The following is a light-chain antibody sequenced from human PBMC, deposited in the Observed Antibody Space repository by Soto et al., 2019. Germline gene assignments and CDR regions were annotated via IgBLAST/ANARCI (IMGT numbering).Light chain of an antibody. Sequence: EIVMTQSPATLSVSPGERATLSCRASQTVSSNLDWYQQKPGQAPRLLIYGASTRATGIPARFSGSGPGTEFTLTISSLQSEDFAVYYCHQYDNWPRTFGQGTKLEIK. CDR2: GAS. J-gene: IGKJ2*01. CDR1: QTVSSN. CDR3: HQYDNWPRT. V-gene: IGKV3-15*01.